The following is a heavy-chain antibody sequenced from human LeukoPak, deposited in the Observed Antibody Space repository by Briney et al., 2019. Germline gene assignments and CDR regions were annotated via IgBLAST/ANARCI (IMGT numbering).Heavy chain of an antibody. CDR2: IYASGKT. CDR3: ARDVSYCGGDCNSPFDR. D-gene: IGHD2-21*02. V-gene: IGHV4-61*02. CDR1: GDSISRGRYY. Sequence: SETLSLTCTVSGDSISRGRYYWSWVRQPAGKELEWIGRIYASGKTDYNPYTPSLKSRVAMSLDTSKNQVSLYLTSVTAADTAVYYCARDVSYCGGDCNSPFDRWGQGTLVTVSS. J-gene: IGHJ4*02.